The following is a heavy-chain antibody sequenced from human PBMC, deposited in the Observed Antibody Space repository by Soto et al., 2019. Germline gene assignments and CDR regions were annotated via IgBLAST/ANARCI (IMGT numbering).Heavy chain of an antibody. J-gene: IGHJ5*02. Sequence: GGSLRLSCAASGFTFSSYSMNWVRQAPGKGLEWVSSISSSSSYIYYADSVKGRFTISRDNAKNSLYLQMNSLRAEDTAVYYCARDSLMKVSRAHSSGWYWFDPWGQGTLVTVSS. CDR2: ISSSSSYI. V-gene: IGHV3-21*01. D-gene: IGHD6-19*01. CDR1: GFTFSSYS. CDR3: ARDSLMKVSRAHSSGWYWFDP.